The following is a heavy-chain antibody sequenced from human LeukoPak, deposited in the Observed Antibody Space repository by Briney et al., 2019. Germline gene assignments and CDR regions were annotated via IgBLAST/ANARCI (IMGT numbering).Heavy chain of an antibody. J-gene: IGHJ4*02. CDR3: ARDTGGCSGGTCYSNLYDY. CDR1: GFTFSDYY. CDR2: ISSSGSTI. Sequence: GGSLRLSCAGSGFTFSDYYMSWIRQAPGKGLEWVSYISSSGSTIYYADSVKGRFTISRDNAKNSLYLQMNSLRAEDTAVYFCARDTGGCSGGTCYSNLYDYWGQGTLVTVSS. V-gene: IGHV3-11*01. D-gene: IGHD2-15*01.